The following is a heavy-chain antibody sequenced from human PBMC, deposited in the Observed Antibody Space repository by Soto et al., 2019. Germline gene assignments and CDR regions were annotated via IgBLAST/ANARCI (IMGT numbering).Heavy chain of an antibody. CDR1: GFTFSSYG. J-gene: IGHJ6*02. Sequence: QVQLVESGGGVVQPGRSLRLSCAASGFTFSSYGIHWVRQAPGKGLEWVAVIWYDGSNKYYADSVKGRFSISRDNSKKTVHLQMNSLTAEDTAEYHCARDWNGMDVWGQGTTVTVSS. D-gene: IGHD3-3*01. V-gene: IGHV3-33*01. CDR3: ARDWNGMDV. CDR2: IWYDGSNK.